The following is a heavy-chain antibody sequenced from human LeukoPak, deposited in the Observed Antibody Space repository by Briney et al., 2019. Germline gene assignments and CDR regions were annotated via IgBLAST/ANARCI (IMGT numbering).Heavy chain of an antibody. J-gene: IGHJ3*02. D-gene: IGHD2-15*01. V-gene: IGHV1-8*03. CDR1: GYTFTSYD. Sequence: ASVKVSCKASGYTFTSYDINWVRQATGQGLEWMGWMNPNSGNTGYAQKFQGRVTITRNTSISTAYMELSSLRSEDTAVYYCVRDLRVLHGRGGIWGQGTMVTVSS. CDR2: MNPNSGNT. CDR3: VRDLRVLHGRGGI.